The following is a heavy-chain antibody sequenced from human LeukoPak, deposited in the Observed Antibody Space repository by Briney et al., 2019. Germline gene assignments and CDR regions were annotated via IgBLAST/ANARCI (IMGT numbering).Heavy chain of an antibody. CDR3: ASRRYSSGRYSY. Sequence: SETLSLTCTVSGGSISSYYWSWIRQPAGKGLEWIGRIYSSGSTNYNPSLKSRVTMSVDTSKKQFSLKLSSVTAADTAVYYCASRRYSSGRYSYWGQGTLVTVSS. D-gene: IGHD6-19*01. CDR1: GGSISSYY. V-gene: IGHV4-4*07. CDR2: IYSSGST. J-gene: IGHJ4*02.